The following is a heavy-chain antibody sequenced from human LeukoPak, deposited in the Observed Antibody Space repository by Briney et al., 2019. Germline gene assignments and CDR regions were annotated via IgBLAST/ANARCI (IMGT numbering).Heavy chain of an antibody. Sequence: GGSLRLSCTASGFTFSSYAMLGLRQAPGKGLEWVAVISYDGNNKYYAVSVKGRFTISRDNSKNTLYLQMNSLRAEDTAVYYCVGRDKVTTGGYWGQGTLVTVS. CDR2: ISYDGNNK. J-gene: IGHJ4*02. V-gene: IGHV3-30-3*01. CDR3: VGRDKVTTGGY. D-gene: IGHD4-17*01. CDR1: GFTFSSYA.